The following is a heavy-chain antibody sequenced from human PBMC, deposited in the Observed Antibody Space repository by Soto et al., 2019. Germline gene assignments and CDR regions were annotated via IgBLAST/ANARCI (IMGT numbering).Heavy chain of an antibody. CDR2: IYTSGST. V-gene: IGHV4-4*07. D-gene: IGHD6-13*01. CDR1: GGSISSYY. CDR3: ARDSSSREAFDI. Sequence: SETLSLTCTVSGGSISSYYWSWIRQPAGKGLEWIGRIYTSGSTNYNPSLKSRVTMSVDTSKNQFSLKLSSVTAADTALYYCARDSSSREAFDIWGQGTMVTVSS. J-gene: IGHJ3*02.